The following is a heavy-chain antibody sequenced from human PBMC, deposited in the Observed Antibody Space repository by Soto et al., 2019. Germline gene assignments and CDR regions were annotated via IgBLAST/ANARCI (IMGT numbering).Heavy chain of an antibody. CDR3: AHRPPVTSSWGAWGFDY. CDR2: LYWHHDK. Sequence: SGPPVVNPTQTLSLTCTFSGFSLRASGVGVGWVRQPRGKPLERLPLLYWHHDKRYSRSLMSRLTSPKDTSKKQVDLTMTNMDPVDTATYYCAHRPPVTSSWGAWGFDYWGQGTLVTVSS. V-gene: IGHV2-5*01. CDR1: GFSLRASGVG. D-gene: IGHD6-13*01. J-gene: IGHJ4*02.